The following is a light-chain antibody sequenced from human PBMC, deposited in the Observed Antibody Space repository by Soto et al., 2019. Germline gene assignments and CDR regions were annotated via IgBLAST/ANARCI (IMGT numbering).Light chain of an antibody. V-gene: IGKV3-15*01. Sequence: EIVMTQSPATLSVSPGERATLSCRASQSVNLNLAWYQQKPGQAPRLLMYGASIRATGVPARFSGSGDGKEFTLTIDSLQSEDSATYYCQKCISWPTLTFGGGNKVEI. J-gene: IGKJ4*01. CDR2: GAS. CDR3: QKCISWPTLT. CDR1: QSVNLN.